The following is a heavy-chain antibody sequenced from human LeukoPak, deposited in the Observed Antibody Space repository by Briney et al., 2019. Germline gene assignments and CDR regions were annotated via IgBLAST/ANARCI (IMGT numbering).Heavy chain of an antibody. CDR3: AGYYGSGSYYYYGMDV. V-gene: IGHV1-8*01. J-gene: IGHJ6*02. CDR2: MSPNSGNT. CDR1: GYTFTSYD. D-gene: IGHD3-10*01. Sequence: ASVKVSCKASGYTFTSYDINWVRQATGQGLEWMGWMSPNSGNTGYAQKFQGRVTMTRNTSISTAYMELSSLRSEDTAVYYCAGYYGSGSYYYYGMDVWGQGTTVTVSS.